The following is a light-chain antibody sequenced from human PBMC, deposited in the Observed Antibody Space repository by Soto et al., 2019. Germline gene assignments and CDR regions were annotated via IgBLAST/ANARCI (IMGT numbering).Light chain of an antibody. CDR1: SSDVGGYNY. Sequence: QAVLTQPPSASGSPGQSVTISCTGTSSDVGGYNYVSWYQQHPGKAPKLMIYEVSKRPSGVPDRFSGSKSGNTASLTVSGLQAEDEAHYSRSSYAGSCSLFVLRSGTKVTGL. J-gene: IGLJ1*01. CDR3: SSYAGSCSLFV. CDR2: EVS. V-gene: IGLV2-8*01.